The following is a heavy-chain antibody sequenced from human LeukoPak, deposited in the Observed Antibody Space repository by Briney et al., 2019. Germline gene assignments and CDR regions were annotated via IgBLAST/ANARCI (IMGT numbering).Heavy chain of an antibody. CDR1: DGSINTISDY. V-gene: IGHV4-39*07. D-gene: IGHD5-18*01. J-gene: IGHJ4*02. CDR2: VYYTGST. Sequence: SETLSLTCSVSDGSINTISDYWAWVRQPPGKGLEWIGSVYYTGSTYYNAPFKSRVTISIDTSKNQFSLSLSAVTAADTAMYYCARVRGYSYGDIDYWGQGTLVTVSS. CDR3: ARVRGYSYGDIDY.